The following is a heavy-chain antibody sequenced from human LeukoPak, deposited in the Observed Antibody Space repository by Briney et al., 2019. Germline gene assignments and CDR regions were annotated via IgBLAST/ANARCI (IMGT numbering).Heavy chain of an antibody. CDR2: IHYSGDI. J-gene: IGHJ4*02. CDR3: ARIAKIGDYYDSSGYYYAGFDY. D-gene: IGHD3-22*01. V-gene: IGHV4-59*08. Sequence: SETLSLTCTVSGASISTSYWYWIRQPPGKGLEWIGYIHYSGDINYNPSLKSRVTISAYTSKNQLSLKLSSVTAADTAVYYCARIAKIGDYYDSSGYYYAGFDYWGQGTLVTVSS. CDR1: GASISTSY.